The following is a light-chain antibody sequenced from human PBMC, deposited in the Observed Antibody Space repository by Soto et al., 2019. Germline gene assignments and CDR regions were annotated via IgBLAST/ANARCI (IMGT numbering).Light chain of an antibody. Sequence: DIVFTQSPFTLSLCPVDRSTLSFRASESVSSYLLWYQQKPGQDPRLLIYDASKRATGIPARFSGSGSETDFTLTISSLEPEDLGVYYCLHRMNWPLTFRQGTRLEIK. CDR1: ESVSSY. J-gene: IGKJ5*01. V-gene: IGKV3-11*01. CDR3: LHRMNWPLT. CDR2: DAS.